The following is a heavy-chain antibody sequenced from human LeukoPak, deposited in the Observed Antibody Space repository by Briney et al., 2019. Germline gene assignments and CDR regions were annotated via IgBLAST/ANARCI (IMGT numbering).Heavy chain of an antibody. CDR2: LYYSGST. D-gene: IGHD6-19*01. CDR1: GGSVRSSSHY. J-gene: IGHJ4*02. V-gene: IGHV4-39*07. CDR3: ARVGSGWGDFDH. Sequence: PSETLSLTCTVSGGSVRSSSHYWGWIRQPPGKRLEWIGWIGSLYYSGSTYYNPSLKSRVTISADTSKNHFSLKLNSVTAADAAVYYCARVGSGWGDFDHWGQGTLVTVSS.